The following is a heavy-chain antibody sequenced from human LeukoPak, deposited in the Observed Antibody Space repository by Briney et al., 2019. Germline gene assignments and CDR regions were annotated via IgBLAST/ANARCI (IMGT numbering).Heavy chain of an antibody. Sequence: YWIGWVRQMPGKGLEWIGYIYYSGSTYYNPSLKSRVTISVDTSKNQFSLKLSSVTAADTAVHYCARRTGDRDYWGQGTLVTVSS. CDR2: IYYSGST. J-gene: IGHJ4*02. D-gene: IGHD7-27*01. CDR1: Y. CDR3: ARRTGDRDY. V-gene: IGHV4-31*02.